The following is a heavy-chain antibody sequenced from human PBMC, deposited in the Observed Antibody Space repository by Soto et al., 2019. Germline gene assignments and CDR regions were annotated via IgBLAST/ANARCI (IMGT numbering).Heavy chain of an antibody. CDR3: ARIGYYGSGSYGGMDV. V-gene: IGHV4-34*01. Sequence: PSETLSLTCAVYGGSFSGYYWSWIRQPPGKGLEWIGEINHSGSTNYNPSLKSRVTISVDTSKNQFSLKLSSVTAADTAVYYCARIGYYGSGSYGGMDVWGQGTTVTVSS. D-gene: IGHD3-10*01. CDR1: GGSFSGYY. J-gene: IGHJ6*02. CDR2: INHSGST.